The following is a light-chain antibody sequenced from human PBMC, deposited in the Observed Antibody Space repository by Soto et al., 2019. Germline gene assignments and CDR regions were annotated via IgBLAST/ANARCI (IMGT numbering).Light chain of an antibody. J-gene: IGKJ1*01. CDR1: QSINSW. V-gene: IGKV1-5*03. CDR2: KAS. CDR3: QQYDTYWT. Sequence: DIQMTQSPSTLSASVGDRVTITCRASQSINSWLAWYQQKPGKAPNLLIYKASTLESGVPARFSGSGSGTEFTLTISSLQPDDSATYYWQQYDTYWTFGQGTTVEIK.